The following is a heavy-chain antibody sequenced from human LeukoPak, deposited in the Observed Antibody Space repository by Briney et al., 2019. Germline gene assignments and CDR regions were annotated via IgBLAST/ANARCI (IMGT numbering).Heavy chain of an antibody. Sequence: GGSLRLSCAASGFTFSGSAMNWVRQAPGKGLEWVSSITSTGGSTYYSDSVKGRFTISRDNSKNTLYLQMGSLRPEDMAVYYCARRPGTSQFDYWGQGTLVTVSS. CDR1: GFTFSGSA. CDR3: ARRPGTSQFDY. V-gene: IGHV3-23*01. J-gene: IGHJ4*02. CDR2: ITSTGGST. D-gene: IGHD1-1*01.